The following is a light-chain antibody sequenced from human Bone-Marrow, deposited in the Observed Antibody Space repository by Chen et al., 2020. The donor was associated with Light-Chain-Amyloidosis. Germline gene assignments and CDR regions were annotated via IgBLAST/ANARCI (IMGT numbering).Light chain of an antibody. CDR2: EVT. CDR3: SSYTITNTLV. CDR1: SSDVGGDNH. V-gene: IGLV2-14*01. J-gene: IGLJ1*01. Sequence: QSALTQPASVSLSPGQSITISCTGTSSDVGGDNHVSWYQQHPDKAPKLMIYEVTNRPSWVPDRFSGSKSDNTASLTISGLQTEDEADYFCSSYTITNTLVFGSGTRVTVL.